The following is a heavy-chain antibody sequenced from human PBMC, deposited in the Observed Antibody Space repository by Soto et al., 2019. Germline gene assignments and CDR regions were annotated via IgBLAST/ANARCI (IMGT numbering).Heavy chain of an antibody. CDR1: GGTFSSYA. Sequence: GASVKVSCKASGGTFSSYAISWVRQAPGQGLEWMGGIIPIFGTANYAQKFQGRVTITADKSTSTAYMELSSLRSEDTAVYYCAGADTAMVKVDYWGQGTLVTVSS. CDR3: AGADTAMVKVDY. J-gene: IGHJ4*02. CDR2: IIPIFGTA. D-gene: IGHD5-18*01. V-gene: IGHV1-69*06.